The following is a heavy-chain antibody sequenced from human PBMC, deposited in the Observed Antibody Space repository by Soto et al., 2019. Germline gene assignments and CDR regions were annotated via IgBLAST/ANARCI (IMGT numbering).Heavy chain of an antibody. J-gene: IGHJ4*01. D-gene: IGHD2-15*01. CDR3: PAPPLEHSVVVAAASCFD. V-gene: IGHV4-30-4*01. CDR1: GGSISSGDYY. CDR2: IYYSGST. Sequence: SETLSLTCTVSGGSISSGDYYWSWIRQPPGKGLEWIGYIYYSGSTYYNPSLKSRGTISVDTSKNQCSLKLSSVTAADTSAYYCPAPPLEHSVVVAAASCFD.